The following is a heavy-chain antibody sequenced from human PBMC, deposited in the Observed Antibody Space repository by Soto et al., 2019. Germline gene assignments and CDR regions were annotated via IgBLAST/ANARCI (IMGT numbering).Heavy chain of an antibody. CDR3: AKVLWDGYNSFDY. CDR2: ISYDGSNK. V-gene: IGHV3-30*18. Sequence: GGSLRLSCAASGFTFISYGMHWVRQAPGKGLEWVAVISYDGSNKYYADSVKGRFTISRDNSKNTLYLQMNSLRAEDTAVYYCAKVLWDGYNSFDYWGQGTLVTVSS. J-gene: IGHJ4*02. D-gene: IGHD5-12*01. CDR1: GFTFISYG.